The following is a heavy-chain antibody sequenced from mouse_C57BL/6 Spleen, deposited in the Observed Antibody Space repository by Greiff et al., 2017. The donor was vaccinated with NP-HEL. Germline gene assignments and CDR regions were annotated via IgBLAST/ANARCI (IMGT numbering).Heavy chain of an antibody. CDR3: ARARGGYDYDFDY. Sequence: EVQLVESEGGLVQPGSSMKLSCTASGFTFSDYYMAWVRQVPEKGLEWVANINYDGSSTYYLDSLKSRFIISRDNAKNILYLQMSSLKSEDTATYYCARARGGYDYDFDYWGQGTTLTVSS. CDR1: GFTFSDYY. V-gene: IGHV5-16*01. D-gene: IGHD2-4*01. J-gene: IGHJ2*01. CDR2: INYDGSST.